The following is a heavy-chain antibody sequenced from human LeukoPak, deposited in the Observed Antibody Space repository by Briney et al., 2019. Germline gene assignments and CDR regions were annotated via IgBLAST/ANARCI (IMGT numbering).Heavy chain of an antibody. J-gene: IGHJ4*02. Sequence: EASVKVSCKASGYTFTGYYMRWVRQAPGQGLEWMGWINPNSGGTNYAQKFQGRVTMTRDTSISTAYMELSRLRSDDTAVYYCARELISRQWLAHTPIFGYWGQGTLVTVSS. CDR2: INPNSGGT. D-gene: IGHD6-19*01. CDR1: GYTFTGYY. V-gene: IGHV1-2*02. CDR3: ARELISRQWLAHTPIFGY.